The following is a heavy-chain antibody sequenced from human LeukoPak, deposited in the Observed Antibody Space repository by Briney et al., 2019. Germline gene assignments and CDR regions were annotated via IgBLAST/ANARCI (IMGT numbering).Heavy chain of an antibody. CDR3: AREDGSSGYDDF. V-gene: IGHV4-38-2*02. CDR2: INHLGSA. CDR1: GYSITSTSF. D-gene: IGHD5-12*01. J-gene: IGHJ4*02. Sequence: SETLSLTCSVSGYSITSTSFWAWIRQTPGKGLEWISSINHLGSAYYNPSLESRVTISVDTSKNHFSLNLKSVTAADTAVYYCAREDGSSGYDDFWGQGTLVTVSS.